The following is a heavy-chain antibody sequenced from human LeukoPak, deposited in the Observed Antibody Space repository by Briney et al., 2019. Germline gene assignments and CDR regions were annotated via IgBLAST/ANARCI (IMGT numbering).Heavy chain of an antibody. CDR3: AKESDSYDFWSGYYGYYYHMDV. V-gene: IGHV1-18*01. D-gene: IGHD3-3*01. CDR2: ISAYNGNT. J-gene: IGHJ6*03. Sequence: GASVKVSCKASGYTFTSYGISWVRQAPGQGLEWMGWISAYNGNTNYAQKLQGRVTMTTDTSTSTAYMDLSSLTSEDTAVYYCAKESDSYDFWSGYYGYYYHMDVWGKGTTVTVSS. CDR1: GYTFTSYG.